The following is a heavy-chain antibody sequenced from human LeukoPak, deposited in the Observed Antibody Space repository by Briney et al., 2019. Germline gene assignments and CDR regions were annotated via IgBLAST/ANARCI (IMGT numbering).Heavy chain of an antibody. Sequence: PSETLSLTCTVSGGSISSSSYYWGWIRQPPGKGLEWIGSIYYSGSTYYNPSLKSRVTISVDTSKNQFSLKLSSVTAADTAVYYCARDRYYYDSSGYYLDYWGQGTLVTVSS. D-gene: IGHD3-22*01. J-gene: IGHJ4*02. CDR2: IYYSGST. V-gene: IGHV4-39*07. CDR3: ARDRYYYDSSGYYLDY. CDR1: GGSISSSSYY.